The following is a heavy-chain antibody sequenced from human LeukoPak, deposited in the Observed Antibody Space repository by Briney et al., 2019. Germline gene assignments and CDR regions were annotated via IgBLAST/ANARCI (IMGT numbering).Heavy chain of an antibody. Sequence: SETLSLTCTVSGGSISSSSYYWGWIRQPPGKGLEWIGYIYYSGSTNYNPSLKSRVTISVDTSKNQFSLKLSSVTAADTAVYYRAGGQPFQYGSGTSNVWGQGTLVTVSS. CDR3: AGGQPFQYGSGTSNV. D-gene: IGHD3-10*01. CDR2: IYYSGST. CDR1: GGSISSSSYY. V-gene: IGHV4-61*05. J-gene: IGHJ4*02.